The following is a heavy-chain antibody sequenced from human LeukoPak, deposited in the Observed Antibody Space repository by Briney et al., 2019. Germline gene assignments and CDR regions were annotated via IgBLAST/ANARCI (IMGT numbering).Heavy chain of an antibody. CDR3: ARGRFGYGSFDY. D-gene: IGHD5-12*01. J-gene: IGHJ4*02. Sequence: SQTLSLTCTVSGGSISSVDYYWSWIRQPPGEGLEWIGYIYYSGSTFYNPSLKSRVTISVDTSENQFSLELDSVTAADTAVYYCARGRFGYGSFDYWGQGTLVTVSS. CDR1: GGSISSVDYY. CDR2: IYYSGST. V-gene: IGHV4-30-4*01.